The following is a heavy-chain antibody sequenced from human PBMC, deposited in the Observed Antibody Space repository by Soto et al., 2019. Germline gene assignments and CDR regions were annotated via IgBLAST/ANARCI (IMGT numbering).Heavy chain of an antibody. CDR1: GFTFSSYA. J-gene: IGHJ3*02. Sequence: GGSLRLSCAASGFTFSSYAMSWVRQAPGKGLEWVSAISGSGGSTYYADSAKGRFTISRDNSKNTLYLQMNSLRAEDTAVYYCAKGLRFLEWLLPHDAFDIWGQGTMVTVSS. D-gene: IGHD3-3*01. CDR2: ISGSGGST. CDR3: AKGLRFLEWLLPHDAFDI. V-gene: IGHV3-23*01.